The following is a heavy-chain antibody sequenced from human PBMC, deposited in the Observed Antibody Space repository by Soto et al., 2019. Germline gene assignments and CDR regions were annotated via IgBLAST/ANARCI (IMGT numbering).Heavy chain of an antibody. CDR3: ACSLGYCSSTSCYPLDYYYYGMDV. J-gene: IGHJ6*02. Sequence: ASVKVSCKASGYTFTGYYMHWVRQAPGQGLEWMGWINPNSGGTNYAQKFQGRVTMTRDTSISTAYMELSRLRSDDTAVYYCACSLGYCSSTSCYPLDYYYYGMDVWGQGTTVTVSS. D-gene: IGHD2-2*01. V-gene: IGHV1-2*02. CDR1: GYTFTGYY. CDR2: INPNSGGT.